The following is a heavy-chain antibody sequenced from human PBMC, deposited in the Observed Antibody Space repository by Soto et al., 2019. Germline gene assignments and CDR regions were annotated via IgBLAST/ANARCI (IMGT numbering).Heavy chain of an antibody. CDR2: ISASGDNT. CDR1: GLTFSSYA. Sequence: GGSLRLSCAASGLTFSSYAMSWVRQAPGKGLEWVSGISASGDNTYYADSVKGRFTISRDNSKNTLYLQMNNLRAEDTAVYYCADGGEWSFNFVYWGQGTLVTVSA. D-gene: IGHD3-3*01. V-gene: IGHV3-23*01. CDR3: ADGGEWSFNFVY. J-gene: IGHJ4*02.